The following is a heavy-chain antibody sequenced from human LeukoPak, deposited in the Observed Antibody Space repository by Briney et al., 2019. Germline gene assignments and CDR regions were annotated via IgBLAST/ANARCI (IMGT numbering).Heavy chain of an antibody. CDR1: GFTVSSNY. CDR3: ARDRGWLAVFDY. Sequence: PGGSLRLSCAASGFTVSSNYMSWVRQAPGKGLEWVSVIYNGGSTYYADSVKGRFTISRDNSKNTLYLQMNSLRAEDTAVYYCARDRGWLAVFDYWGQGTLVTVSS. CDR2: IYNGGST. V-gene: IGHV3-66*01. J-gene: IGHJ4*02. D-gene: IGHD6-19*01.